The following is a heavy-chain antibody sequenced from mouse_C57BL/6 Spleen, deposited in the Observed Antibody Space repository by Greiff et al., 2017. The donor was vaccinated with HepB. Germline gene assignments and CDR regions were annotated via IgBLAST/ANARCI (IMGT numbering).Heavy chain of an antibody. V-gene: IGHV1-15*01. CDR2: IDPETGGT. D-gene: IGHD1-1*01. CDR1: GYTFTDYE. Sequence: QVQLQQSGAELVRPGASVTLSCKASGYTFTDYEMHWVKQTPVHGLEWIGAIDPETGGTAYNQKFKGKAILTADKSSSTAYMELRSLTSEDSAVYYCTRSFITTVVAKGYFDVWGTGTTVTVSS. J-gene: IGHJ1*03. CDR3: TRSFITTVVAKGYFDV.